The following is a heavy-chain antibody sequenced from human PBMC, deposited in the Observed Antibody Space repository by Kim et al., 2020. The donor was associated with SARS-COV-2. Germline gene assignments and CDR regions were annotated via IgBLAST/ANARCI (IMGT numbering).Heavy chain of an antibody. V-gene: IGHV1-24*01. J-gene: IGHJ4*02. Sequence: AQKFQGRVTMTEDTSTDTAYMELGSLRSEDTAVYYCATYPAVYSSGWYPYWGQGTLVTVSS. D-gene: IGHD6-19*01. CDR3: ATYPAVYSSGWYPY.